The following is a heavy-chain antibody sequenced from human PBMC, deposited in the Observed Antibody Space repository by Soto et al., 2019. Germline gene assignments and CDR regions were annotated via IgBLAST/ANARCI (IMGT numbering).Heavy chain of an antibody. D-gene: IGHD3-22*01. Sequence: GGSLRLSCAASGFTFSSYWMHWVRQAPGKGLVWVSRINSDGSSTSYADSVKGRFTISRDNAKNTLYLQMNSLRAEDTAVYYCAREGVVIPTDYWGQGTLVTVSS. V-gene: IGHV3-74*01. CDR1: GFTFSSYW. CDR2: INSDGSST. J-gene: IGHJ4*02. CDR3: AREGVVIPTDY.